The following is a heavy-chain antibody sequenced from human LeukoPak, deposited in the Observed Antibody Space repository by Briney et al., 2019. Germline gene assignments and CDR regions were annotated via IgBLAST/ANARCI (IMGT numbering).Heavy chain of an antibody. CDR3: ARAPPYNWNYLKYYYYMDV. V-gene: IGHV4-59*01. J-gene: IGHJ6*03. CDR2: IYYSGST. CDR1: GGSISSYY. D-gene: IGHD1-7*01. Sequence: SETLSLTCTVSGGSISSYYWSWIRQPPGKGLEWFGYIYYSGSTNNNPSLKSRVTISVDTSKNQFSLKLSSVTAADTAVYYCARAPPYNWNYLKYYYYMDVWGKGTTVIVSS.